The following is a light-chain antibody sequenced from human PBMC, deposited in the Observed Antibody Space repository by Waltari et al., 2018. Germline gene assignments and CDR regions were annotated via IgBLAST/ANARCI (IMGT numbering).Light chain of an antibody. CDR2: EGS. V-gene: IGLV2-23*01. CDR1: SSDVGRHNL. Sequence: QSALTQPASVSGSPGQSITVSCTGTSSDVGRHNLVSWYQHHPGRAPNLLIYEGSKRPSGISDRFSGSKSGNTASLTISGLQAEDEANYFCCAYAGSDIWVFGGGTDLTVL. J-gene: IGLJ3*02. CDR3: CAYAGSDIWV.